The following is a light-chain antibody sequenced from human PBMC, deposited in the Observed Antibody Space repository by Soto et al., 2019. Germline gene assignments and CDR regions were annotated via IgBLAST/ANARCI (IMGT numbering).Light chain of an antibody. CDR2: DAS. CDR3: QQYNDWPRT. V-gene: IGKV3-15*01. Sequence: EIVLTQSPDTLSLSPGDRVTVSCRASQSVRSSLAWYQHKPGQAPRLLIYDASTRDTDIPARFSGSGSGTEFTLTISSLQYEDLAVYYCQQYNDWPRTFGQGTKVDIK. CDR1: QSVRSS. J-gene: IGKJ1*01.